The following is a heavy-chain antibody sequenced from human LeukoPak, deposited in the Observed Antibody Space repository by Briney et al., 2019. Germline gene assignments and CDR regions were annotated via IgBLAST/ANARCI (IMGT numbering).Heavy chain of an antibody. CDR2: ISWDGNSI. D-gene: IGHD2-21*01. Sequence: QLGGSLRLSCAASGFTFDDYMMHWVRQAPGKGLEWVALISWDGNSIYYADSVKGRFTISRDNGKNSLYLQMLNLRTEDTAFYYCAKDVATVGIVDFWGQGTLVTVSS. CDR1: GFTFDDYM. CDR3: AKDVATVGIVDF. V-gene: IGHV3-43*01. J-gene: IGHJ4*02.